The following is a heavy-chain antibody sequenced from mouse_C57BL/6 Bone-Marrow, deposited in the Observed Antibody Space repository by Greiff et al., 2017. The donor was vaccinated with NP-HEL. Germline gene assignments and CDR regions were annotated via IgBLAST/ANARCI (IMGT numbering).Heavy chain of an antibody. CDR2: IHPNSGRT. CDR1: GYTFTSYW. Sequence: QVQLQQPGAELVKPGASVKLSCKASGYTFTSYWMHWVKQRPGQGLEWIGMIHPNSGRTNYNEKFKSKATLTVDKSSSTAYMQLSSLTSEDSAVYYCARDRPYAMDYWGQGTSVTVSS. J-gene: IGHJ4*01. D-gene: IGHD2-14*01. V-gene: IGHV1-64*01. CDR3: ARDRPYAMDY.